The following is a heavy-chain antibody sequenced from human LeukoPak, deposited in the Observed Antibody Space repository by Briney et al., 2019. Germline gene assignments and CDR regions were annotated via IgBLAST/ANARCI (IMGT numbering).Heavy chain of an antibody. CDR3: ARETYGSGSLTFDY. V-gene: IGHV1-69*13. Sequence: ASVKVSRKASGGTFSSYAISWVRQAPGQGLEWMGGIIPIFGTANYAQKFQGRVTITADESTSTTYMELSSLRSEDTAAYYCARETYGSGSLTFDYWGQGTLVTVSS. CDR1: GGTFSSYA. J-gene: IGHJ4*02. CDR2: IIPIFGTA. D-gene: IGHD3-10*01.